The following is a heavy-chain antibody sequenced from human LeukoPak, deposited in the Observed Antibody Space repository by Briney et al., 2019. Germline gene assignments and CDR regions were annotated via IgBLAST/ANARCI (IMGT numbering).Heavy chain of an antibody. CDR2: ISSDGGKQ. J-gene: IGHJ4*02. CDR1: GFIFSSYS. D-gene: IGHD3-10*01. CDR3: ARDHSGSGRAFDY. V-gene: IGHV3-30-3*01. Sequence: PGGSLRLSCAASGFIFSSYSIHWVRQAPGKGLEGVALISSDGGKQFYAESVKGRFTISSDNSKNTLYLQVNSLRLEDTAVYYCARDHSGSGRAFDYWGLGTLVTVSS.